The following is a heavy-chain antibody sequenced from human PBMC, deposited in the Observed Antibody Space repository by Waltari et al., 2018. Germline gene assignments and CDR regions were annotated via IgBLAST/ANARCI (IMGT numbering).Heavy chain of an antibody. Sequence: QVQLVQSGAEVKKPGSSVKVSCKASGGTFSSYAISWVRPAPGQGLEWRGGIIPIFGTANYAQEFQGRVTITTDESTSTAYMELSSLRSEDTAVYYCRSDDSNGPLDYWGQGTLVTVSS. V-gene: IGHV1-69*05. CDR2: IIPIFGTA. D-gene: IGHD3-22*01. CDR1: GGTFSSYA. CDR3: RSDDSNGPLDY. J-gene: IGHJ4*02.